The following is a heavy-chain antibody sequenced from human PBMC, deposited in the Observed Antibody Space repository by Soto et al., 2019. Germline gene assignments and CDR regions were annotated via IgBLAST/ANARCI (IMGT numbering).Heavy chain of an antibody. J-gene: IGHJ6*02. CDR2: VNSVGATT. CDR3: AEWSAYFLPPHRVRGLGMDV. Sequence: PGGSLRLSCKASGFTFGAYAMSWVRQAPGKGLEWVSGVNSVGATTYYADSVKGRFTISRDNSKNILYLQMNSLRAEDTAIYYCAEWSAYFLPPHRVRGLGMDVWGQGTTVTVSS. CDR1: GFTFGAYA. D-gene: IGHD3-3*01. V-gene: IGHV3-23*01.